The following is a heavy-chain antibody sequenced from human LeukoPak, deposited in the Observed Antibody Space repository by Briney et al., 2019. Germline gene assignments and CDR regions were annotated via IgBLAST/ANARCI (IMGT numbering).Heavy chain of an antibody. V-gene: IGHV3-23*01. CDR3: AKVDHYFGSGSYYLDY. Sequence: GSLRLSCAASGFTFSDYYMSWIRQAPGKGLEWVSAVSHSGGSTYYADSVKGRFTISRDNSENTLYLQMNSLRAEDTAVYYCAKVDHYFGSGSYYLDYWGQGTLVTVSS. D-gene: IGHD3-10*01. J-gene: IGHJ4*02. CDR1: GFTFSDYY. CDR2: VSHSGGST.